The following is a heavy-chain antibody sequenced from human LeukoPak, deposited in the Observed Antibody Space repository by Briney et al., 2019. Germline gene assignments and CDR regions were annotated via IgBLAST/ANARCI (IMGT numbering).Heavy chain of an antibody. V-gene: IGHV3-73*01. D-gene: IGHD3-22*01. CDR1: GFTFTVST. CDR3: TRQVVNLSLQEAYFDY. J-gene: IGHJ4*02. CDR2: IRSKANSYAT. Sequence: GGSLRLSCAPCGFTFTVSTMHWGRQASGKGLEWVGHIRSKANSYATAYAASVEGRFTISRDDSKNTAYLQMNSLKTEDTAVYFGTRQVVNLSLQEAYFDYWGQGTLVTVSS.